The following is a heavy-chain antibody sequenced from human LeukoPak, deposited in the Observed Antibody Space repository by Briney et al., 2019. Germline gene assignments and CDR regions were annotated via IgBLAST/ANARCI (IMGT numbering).Heavy chain of an antibody. V-gene: IGHV1-2*04. CDR2: INPNSSGT. CDR3: ARGGPHYSGTYYDGFDI. CDR1: GYIFIDYY. D-gene: IGHD3-10*01. Sequence: ASVKVSCKTSGYIFIDYYMHWLRQAPGQGLEWMGWINPNSSGTSYAQKFQGWVTMTSDTSISTAYMELNRLKSDDTAVYYCARGGPHYSGTYYDGFDIWGQGTMVTVSS. J-gene: IGHJ3*02.